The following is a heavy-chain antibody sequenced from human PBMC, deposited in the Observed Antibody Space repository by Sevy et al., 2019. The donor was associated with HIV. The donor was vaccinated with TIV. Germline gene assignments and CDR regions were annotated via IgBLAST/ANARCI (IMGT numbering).Heavy chain of an antibody. CDR1: GYSFTTYW. J-gene: IGHJ4*02. CDR2: IYPDDSDT. D-gene: IGHD2-21*01. CDR3: ARLEQRHCNGAHCYPFDY. V-gene: IGHV5-51*01. Sequence: GEALKISCEGSGYSFTTYWIGWVRQMPGKGLEWMGVIYPDDSDTRYNPSFPGQVTISADKSINTDYLEWSSLKASDTAIYYCARLEQRHCNGAHCYPFDYWGQGTLVTVSS.